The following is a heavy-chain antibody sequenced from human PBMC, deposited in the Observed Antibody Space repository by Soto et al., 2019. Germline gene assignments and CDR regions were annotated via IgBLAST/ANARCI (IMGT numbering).Heavy chain of an antibody. D-gene: IGHD6-6*01. J-gene: IGHJ3*02. CDR2: TIPIFGTP. CDR1: GGTLSIYG. Sequence: QVQLVQSGAEVKKPGSSVKVSCKASGGTLSIYGSSWVRQAPGQGLEWMGGTIPIFGTPNYAQKFQGRVTITADKSTSTAYMELSSLRSEDTAVYYCASSYTSSFAFDIWGQGTVVTVSS. V-gene: IGHV1-69*06. CDR3: ASSYTSSFAFDI.